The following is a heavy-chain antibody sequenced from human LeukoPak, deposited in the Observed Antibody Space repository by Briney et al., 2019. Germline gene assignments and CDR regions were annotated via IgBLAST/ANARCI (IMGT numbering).Heavy chain of an antibody. CDR3: VRGTPTPGMDY. V-gene: IGHV7-4-1*02. CDR2: IDTTTGNP. Sequence: ASVKVSCKASGYTFTSYYMHWVRQAPEQGLEWMGNIDTTTGNPRYAQDFTGRFVFSLDTSVSTAYLQITSLKADDTAAYYCVRGTPTPGMDYWGQGTQVTVSS. J-gene: IGHJ4*02. D-gene: IGHD3-10*01. CDR1: GYTFTSYY.